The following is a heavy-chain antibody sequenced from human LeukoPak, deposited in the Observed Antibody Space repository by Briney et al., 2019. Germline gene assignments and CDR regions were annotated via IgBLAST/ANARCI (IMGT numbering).Heavy chain of an antibody. CDR3: ASSIVVRGVMYGMDV. D-gene: IGHD3-10*01. V-gene: IGHV4-30-2*01. CDR2: IYHSGHT. CDR1: GDSISSGGYS. J-gene: IGHJ6*02. Sequence: PSQTLSLTCGVSGDSISSGGYSWSWIRQPPGNGLEWIGYIYHSGHTNYNPSLKSRVTMSVDTSKNQFSLKLSSVTAADTAVYYCASSIVVRGVMYGMDVWGQGTTVTVSS.